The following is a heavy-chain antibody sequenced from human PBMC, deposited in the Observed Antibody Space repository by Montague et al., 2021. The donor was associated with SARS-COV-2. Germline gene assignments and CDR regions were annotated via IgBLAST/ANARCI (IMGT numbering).Heavy chain of an antibody. J-gene: IGHJ4*02. CDR2: TYYRSKWYN. D-gene: IGHD2-2*01. V-gene: IGHV6-1*01. CDR1: GDSVSSNIAT. Sequence: CAISGDSVSSNIATWNWIRRSPSRGLEWLGKTYYRSKWYNDYAESVKSRITIDPDTSKHQFSLHLNSATPEDTAVYYCARIPVGSKYYFDSWGQGTLVTVSS. CDR3: ARIPVGSKYYFDS.